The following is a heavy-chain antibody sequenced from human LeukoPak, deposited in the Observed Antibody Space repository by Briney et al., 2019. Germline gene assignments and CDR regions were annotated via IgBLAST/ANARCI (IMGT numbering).Heavy chain of an antibody. CDR2: INHSGST. CDR1: GGSFSGYY. V-gene: IGHV4-34*01. D-gene: IGHD6-19*01. Sequence: SETLSLTCAVYGGSFSGYYWNWIRLPPGKGLEWIGEINHSGSTNYNPSLKSRVTMSVDTSKNQFSLKLSSVTAADTAVYYCAREQWLAYPRVAFDIWGQGTMVTVSS. CDR3: AREQWLAYPRVAFDI. J-gene: IGHJ3*02.